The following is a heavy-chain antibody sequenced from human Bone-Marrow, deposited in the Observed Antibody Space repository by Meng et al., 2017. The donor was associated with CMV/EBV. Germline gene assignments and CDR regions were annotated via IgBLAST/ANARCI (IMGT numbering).Heavy chain of an antibody. CDR2: SNPDTGGT. D-gene: IGHD2-2*01. Sequence: YMHWVRPAPGQGLEWMGWSNPDTGGTNYEQKFQGRVTMTRDASISAAYMGLSELTSDDTAVYYCARDRHPPHCSTTGCFRGENWFDPWGQGTLVTVSS. CDR1: Y. J-gene: IGHJ5*02. V-gene: IGHV1-2*02. CDR3: ARDRHPPHCSTTGCFRGENWFDP.